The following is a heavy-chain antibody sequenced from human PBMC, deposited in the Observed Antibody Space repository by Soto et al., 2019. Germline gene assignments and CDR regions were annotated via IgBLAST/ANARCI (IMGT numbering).Heavy chain of an antibody. Sequence: GGSLRLSCAASGFTFKDYYMSWIRQAPGRGLEWIAYISSRDGAMYAGSVQGRFTISRDNANSSLFLQMNSLRADDTAVYYCAREMATSGWFQNYYYLGMDVWGQGTTVTVSS. J-gene: IGHJ6*02. CDR1: GFTFKDYY. D-gene: IGHD6-19*01. CDR2: ISSRDGA. V-gene: IGHV3-11*01. CDR3: AREMATSGWFQNYYYLGMDV.